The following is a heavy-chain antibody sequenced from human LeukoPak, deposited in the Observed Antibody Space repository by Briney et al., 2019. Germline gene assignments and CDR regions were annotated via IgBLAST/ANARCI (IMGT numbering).Heavy chain of an antibody. Sequence: SETLSLTCAVYGGSFSGYYWSWIRQPPGKGLEWIGEINHSGSTNYNPSLKSRVTISVDTSKNQFSLKLSSVTAADTAVYYCARAGFRERALEEIPHPREFDYWGQGTLVTVSS. D-gene: IGHD3-3*01. J-gene: IGHJ4*02. V-gene: IGHV4-34*01. CDR2: INHSGST. CDR1: GGSFSGYY. CDR3: ARAGFRERALEEIPHPREFDY.